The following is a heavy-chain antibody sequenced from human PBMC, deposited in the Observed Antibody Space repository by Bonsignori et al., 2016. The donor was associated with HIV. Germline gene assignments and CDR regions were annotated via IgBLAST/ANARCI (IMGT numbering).Heavy chain of an antibody. D-gene: IGHD2-15*01. J-gene: IGHJ4*02. Sequence: RQAPGKGLEWIGYIYYSGSTNYNPSLKSRVTISVDTSKNQFSLKLSSVTAADTAVYYCAREDCSGGTCLPLDYWGQGTLVTVSS. V-gene: IGHV4-59*01. CDR2: IYYSGST. CDR3: AREDCSGGTCLPLDY.